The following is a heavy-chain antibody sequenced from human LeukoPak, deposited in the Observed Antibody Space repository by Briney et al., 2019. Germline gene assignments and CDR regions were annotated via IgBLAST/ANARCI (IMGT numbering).Heavy chain of an antibody. J-gene: IGHJ5*02. CDR3: ARGKTYYFDSSRPGWFDP. CDR1: GGSISTYY. CDR2: VHYSGST. D-gene: IGHD3-22*01. Sequence: SETLSLTCTVSGGSISTYYWSWIRQPPGKALEWIGYVHYSGSTNYNPSLKSRVTMSVDTSKNQFSLKLSSVSAADTAVYYRARGKTYYFDSSRPGWFDPWGQGTLVTVSS. V-gene: IGHV4-59*01.